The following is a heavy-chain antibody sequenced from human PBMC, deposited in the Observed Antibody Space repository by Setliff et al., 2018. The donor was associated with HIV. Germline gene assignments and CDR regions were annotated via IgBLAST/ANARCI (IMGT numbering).Heavy chain of an antibody. CDR1: GYIFTGHY. CDR3: VRDRFTWAYCSGACGWFDP. V-gene: IGHV1-3*01. CDR2: INAGNGDT. D-gene: IGHD2-21*02. J-gene: IGHJ5*02. Sequence: GASVKVSCKASGYIFTGHYMHWVRQAPGQGLEWMGWINAGNGDTKYSQKFQGRFTITRDTSASTAHMELSSLRSEDTAVYYCVRDRFTWAYCSGACGWFDPWGQGTLVTVSS.